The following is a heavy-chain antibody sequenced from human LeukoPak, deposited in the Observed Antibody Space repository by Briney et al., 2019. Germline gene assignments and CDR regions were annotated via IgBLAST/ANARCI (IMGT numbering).Heavy chain of an antibody. Sequence: GGSLRLSCAASGFTFSTYGMHWVRQAPGKGLEWVAFIRYDGSDKYYADSVKGRFTISRDNSKNTLYLQMNSLRAEDTAVYYCAKVVDAWGVRLGELSLWGQGTLVTVSS. CDR2: IRYDGSDK. CDR3: AKVVDAWGVRLGELSL. CDR1: GFTFSTYG. D-gene: IGHD3-16*02. V-gene: IGHV3-30*02. J-gene: IGHJ4*02.